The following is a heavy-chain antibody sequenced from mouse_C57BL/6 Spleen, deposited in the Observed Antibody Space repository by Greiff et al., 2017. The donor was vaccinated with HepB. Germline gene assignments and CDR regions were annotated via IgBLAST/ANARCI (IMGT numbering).Heavy chain of an antibody. J-gene: IGHJ1*03. Sequence: EVKLQESGGGLVQPGGSMKLSCVASGFTFSNYWMNWVRQSPEKGLEWVAQIRLKSDNYATHYAESVKGRFTISRDDSKSSVYLQMNNLRAEDTGIYYCTDHGSYWYFDVWGTGTTVTVSS. CDR3: TDHGSYWYFDV. D-gene: IGHD1-1*01. CDR2: IRLKSDNYAT. CDR1: GFTFSNYW. V-gene: IGHV6-3*01.